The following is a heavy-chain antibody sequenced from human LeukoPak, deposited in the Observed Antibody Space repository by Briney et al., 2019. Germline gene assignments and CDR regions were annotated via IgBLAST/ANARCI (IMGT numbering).Heavy chain of an antibody. CDR3: AREFGYAVTSLDY. V-gene: IGHV4-61*02. Sequence: SQSLSLTCTVSGGSVSSDRYYWNWIRQSAGKGLEWIGRVYSSGSTNYNPSLKSRVTISVDTSKNQFSLQLSSVTAADTALYYCAREFGYAVTSLDYWGQGTLVTVSS. CDR1: GGSVSSDRYY. D-gene: IGHD4-17*01. CDR2: VYSSGST. J-gene: IGHJ4*02.